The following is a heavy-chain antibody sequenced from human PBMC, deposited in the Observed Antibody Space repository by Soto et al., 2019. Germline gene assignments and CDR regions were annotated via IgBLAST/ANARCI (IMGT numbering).Heavy chain of an antibody. Sequence: ASVKVSCKASGYTFTGYYMHWVRQAPGQGLEWMGWINPNSGGTNYAQKFQGWVTMTRDTSISTAYMELSRLRSDDTAVYYCARDQNMVRGVYYYYMDVWGKGTTVTVSS. CDR2: INPNSGGT. J-gene: IGHJ6*03. CDR3: ARDQNMVRGVYYYYMDV. CDR1: GYTFTGYY. D-gene: IGHD3-10*01. V-gene: IGHV1-2*04.